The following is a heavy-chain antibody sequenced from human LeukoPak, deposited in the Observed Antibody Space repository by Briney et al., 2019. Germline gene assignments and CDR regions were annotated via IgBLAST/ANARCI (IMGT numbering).Heavy chain of an antibody. Sequence: GGSLRLSCAASGFTFSSYSMNWVRQAPGKGLEWVSGISWNSGSIGYADSVKGRFTISRDNAKNSLYLQMNSLRAEDTALYYCAKDSAYYYGSGSIGDGWGQGTLVTVSS. CDR2: ISWNSGSI. V-gene: IGHV3-9*01. J-gene: IGHJ4*02. D-gene: IGHD3-10*01. CDR1: GFTFSSYS. CDR3: AKDSAYYYGSGSIGDG.